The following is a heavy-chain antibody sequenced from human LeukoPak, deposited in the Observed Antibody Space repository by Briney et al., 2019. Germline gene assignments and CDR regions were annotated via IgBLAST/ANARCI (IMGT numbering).Heavy chain of an antibody. CDR2: IRSKANSYAT. Sequence: GGSLRLSCAASGSTFSGSAMHWVRQASGKGLEWVGRIRSKANSYATAYAASVKGRFTISRDDSKNTAYLQMNSLKTEDTAVYYCARDRPDTAMAPADYYFDYWGQGTLVTVSS. CDR1: GSTFSGSA. J-gene: IGHJ4*02. D-gene: IGHD5-18*01. CDR3: ARDRPDTAMAPADYYFDY. V-gene: IGHV3-73*01.